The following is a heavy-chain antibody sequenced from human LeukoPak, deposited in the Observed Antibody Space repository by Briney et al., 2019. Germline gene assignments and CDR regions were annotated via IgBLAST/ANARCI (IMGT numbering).Heavy chain of an antibody. J-gene: IGHJ6*02. CDR3: ARDTSFNYGAHAMDV. CDR2: ISGSGVNT. V-gene: IGHV3-23*01. D-gene: IGHD4/OR15-4a*01. Sequence: PAGSLRLSCAASGFTFDNYAMNWVRQAPGKGLEWVLGISGSGVNTYYADSVKGRFTISRDNSKNTLYLQLNSLRGEDTAIYYCARDTSFNYGAHAMDVWGQGTTVTVSS. CDR1: GFTFDNYA.